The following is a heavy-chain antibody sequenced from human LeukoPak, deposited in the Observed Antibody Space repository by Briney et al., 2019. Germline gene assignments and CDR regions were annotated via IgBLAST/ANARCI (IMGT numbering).Heavy chain of an antibody. CDR3: ARGPAADTAY. CDR2: ISYSGST. D-gene: IGHD2-2*01. Sequence: SETLSLTCTVSGGSISSYYWSWLRQPPGKGLEWIGYISYSGSTNYNPSLKSRVTMSADTSKNQFSLELSSVTAADTAMYYCARGPAADTAYWGQGTLVTVSS. J-gene: IGHJ4*02. V-gene: IGHV4-59*01. CDR1: GGSISSYY.